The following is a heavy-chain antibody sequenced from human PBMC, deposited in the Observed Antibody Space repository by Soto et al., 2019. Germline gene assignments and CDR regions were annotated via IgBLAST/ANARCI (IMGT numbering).Heavy chain of an antibody. D-gene: IGHD3-10*01. CDR3: ARAGHSYYYGSGSYYTTRHNWFDP. CDR1: GGSFSGYY. V-gene: IGHV4-34*01. J-gene: IGHJ5*02. Sequence: QVQLQQWGAGLLKPSETLSLTCAVYGGSFSGYYWSWIRQPPGKGLEWMGEINHSGSTNYNPSLNSRVTISVYTCKNQFSLKLSSVTAADTAVYYCARAGHSYYYGSGSYYTTRHNWFDPWGQGTLVTVSS. CDR2: INHSGST.